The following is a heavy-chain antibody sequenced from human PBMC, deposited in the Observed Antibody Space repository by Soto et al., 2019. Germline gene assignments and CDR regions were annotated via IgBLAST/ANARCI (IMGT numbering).Heavy chain of an antibody. CDR2: IYYSGST. J-gene: IGHJ3*02. CDR3: ARDLRYCSSTSCAGAFDI. CDR1: GGSISSYY. V-gene: IGHV4-59*01. Sequence: PSETLSLTCTVSGGSISSYYWSWIRQPPGKGLEWIGYIYYSGSTNYNPSLKSRVTISVDTSKNQFSLKLSSVTAADTAVYYCARDLRYCSSTSCAGAFDIWGQGTMVTVSS. D-gene: IGHD2-2*01.